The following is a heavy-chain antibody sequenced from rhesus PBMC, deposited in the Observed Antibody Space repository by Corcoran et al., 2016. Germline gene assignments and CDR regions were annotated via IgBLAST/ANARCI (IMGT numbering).Heavy chain of an antibody. CDR2: SYGSSTST. CDR1: GGSISDSFR. V-gene: IGHV4S10*01. J-gene: IGHJ4*01. CDR3: TREGWAASARLVTTLFDY. Sequence: QVQLQESGPGVVKPSETLSLTCAVSGGSISDSFRWSWIRPPPGTGLGGGGYSYGSSTSTNYNPSLKSRVTISKDTSKNQFSLKLSSVTAADTAVYYCTREGWAASARLVTTLFDYWGQGVLVTVSS. D-gene: IGHD4-17*01.